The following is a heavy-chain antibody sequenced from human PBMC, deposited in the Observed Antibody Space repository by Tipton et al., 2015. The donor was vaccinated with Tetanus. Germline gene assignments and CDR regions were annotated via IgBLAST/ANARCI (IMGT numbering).Heavy chain of an antibody. D-gene: IGHD6-13*01. CDR2: IYYSGGP. J-gene: IGHJ5*02. V-gene: IGHV4-59*01. CDR3: ARGPYSNFGNFAP. Sequence: TLSLTCTVSGGSLRSCYWSWFRQPPGKGLEWIGYIYYSGGPYYNPSLKGRVTISVDTSKNQFSLKVTSMTAADTAVYFCARGPYSNFGNFAPWGQGALVTVSS. CDR1: GGSLRSCY.